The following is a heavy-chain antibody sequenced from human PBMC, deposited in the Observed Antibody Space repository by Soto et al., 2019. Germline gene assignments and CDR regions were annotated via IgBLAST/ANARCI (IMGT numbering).Heavy chain of an antibody. V-gene: IGHV4-4*07. Sequence: QVQLQESGPGLVKPSETLSLTCTVSGGSISSYYWSWIRQPAGKGLEWIGRIYTRGSTNYNPSLKSRVTMSVDTSTNQFSLTLSSVTAADTAVYYCARVLSYYDFWSGYYTTQSGMFDPWGRGTLVTVSS. CDR1: GGSISSYY. CDR2: IYTRGST. J-gene: IGHJ5*02. CDR3: ARVLSYYDFWSGYYTTQSGMFDP. D-gene: IGHD3-3*01.